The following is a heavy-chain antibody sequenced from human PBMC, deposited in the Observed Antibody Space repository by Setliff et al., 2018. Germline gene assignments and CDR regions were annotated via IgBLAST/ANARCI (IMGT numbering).Heavy chain of an antibody. D-gene: IGHD1-26*01. V-gene: IGHV3-33*08. CDR2: IFYDGSEK. J-gene: IGHJ4*02. Sequence: GGSLRLSCAASGFTFSTYAMHWVRQAPGKGLEWVGYIFYDGSEKYYADSAKGRFTISRDNSKNTVYLEMNNLRADDTAVYYCAGDPPRSDWRLDSWGQGTLVTVSS. CDR3: AGDPPRSDWRLDS. CDR1: GFTFSTYA.